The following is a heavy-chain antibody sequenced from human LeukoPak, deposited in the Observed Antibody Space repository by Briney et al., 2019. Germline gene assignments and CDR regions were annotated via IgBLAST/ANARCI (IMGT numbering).Heavy chain of an antibody. V-gene: IGHV1-2*02. CDR3: ARRSSIVVVPAAIDY. Sequence: ASVKVSCKASGYTFTSYAMNWVRQAPGQGLEWMGWINPNSGGTNYAQKFQGRVTMTRDTSISTAYMELSRLRSDDTAVYYCARRSSIVVVPAAIDYWGQGTLVTVSS. J-gene: IGHJ4*02. D-gene: IGHD2-2*01. CDR1: GYTFTSYA. CDR2: INPNSGGT.